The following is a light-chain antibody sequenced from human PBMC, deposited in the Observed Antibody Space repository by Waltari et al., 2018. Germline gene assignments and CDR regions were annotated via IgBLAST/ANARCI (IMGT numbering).Light chain of an antibody. Sequence: DIQITQYPSSLSASVGDRVTTSCQASRDIKNFLNWYQQKPGKAPTLLIYDASNLEIGVPSRFSGSGSGTHFTLTITNVKPEDVATYYCQLYDDFPPYTFGQGTKLDIK. J-gene: IGKJ2*01. CDR3: QLYDDFPPYT. CDR2: DAS. CDR1: RDIKNF. V-gene: IGKV1-33*01.